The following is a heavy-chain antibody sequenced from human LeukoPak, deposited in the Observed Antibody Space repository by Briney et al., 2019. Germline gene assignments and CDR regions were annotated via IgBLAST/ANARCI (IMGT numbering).Heavy chain of an antibody. V-gene: IGHV3-33*06. Sequence: GGSLRLSCAASGFTFSSYGMHWVRQAPGKGLEWVAVIWYDGSYTYYAESVKGRFTISRDNSRNTLYLQMSSLRPEDTAVYYCAKPTSGDGSFLIDYWGQGTLVTVSS. D-gene: IGHD1-26*01. CDR3: AKPTSGDGSFLIDY. J-gene: IGHJ4*02. CDR1: GFTFSSYG. CDR2: IWYDGSYT.